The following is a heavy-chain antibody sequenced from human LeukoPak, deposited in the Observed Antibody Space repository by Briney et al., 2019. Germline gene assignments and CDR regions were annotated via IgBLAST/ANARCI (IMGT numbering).Heavy chain of an antibody. J-gene: IGHJ4*02. D-gene: IGHD6-13*01. CDR1: GFSLSTSGIC. V-gene: IGHV2-70*11. Sequence: SGPTLVNPTQTLTLTCTFSGFSLSTSGICVSWIRQPPVKALEWLARIDWDDDKYYSTSLKTRLTISKDTSKNQVVLTMTNMDPVDTATYYCARITPAGRQLDYWGQGTLVTVSS. CDR2: IDWDDDK. CDR3: ARITPAGRQLDY.